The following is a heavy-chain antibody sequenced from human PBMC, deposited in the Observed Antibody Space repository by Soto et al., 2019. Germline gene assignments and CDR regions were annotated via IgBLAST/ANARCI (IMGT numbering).Heavy chain of an antibody. CDR1: GLSFSNYW. V-gene: IGHV3-74*01. CDR3: AAHRRGWQEDY. J-gene: IGHJ4*02. Sequence: EVQLVESGGGLVQPGGSLRLSSEASGLSFSNYWMHWVRQAPGKGLVWVSRIIGDGSDTRYADSVKGRFTVSRDNAKNTVFLQMNSLRADDSAVYYCAAHRRGWQEDYWGQGTLVTVSS. D-gene: IGHD6-19*01. CDR2: IIGDGSDT.